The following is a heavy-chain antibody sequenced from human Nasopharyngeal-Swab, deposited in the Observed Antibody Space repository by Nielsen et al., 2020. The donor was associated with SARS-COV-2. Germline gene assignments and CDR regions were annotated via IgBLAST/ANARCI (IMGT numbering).Heavy chain of an antibody. CDR1: GGSISSSSYY. CDR3: ARLWDY. V-gene: IGHV4-61*01. CDR2: IYYSGST. Sequence: GSLRLSCTVSGGSISSSSYYWSWIRQPPGKGLEWIGYIYYSGSTNYNPSLKSRVTISVDTSKNQFSLKLSSVTAADTAVYYCARLWDYWGQGTLVTVSS. J-gene: IGHJ4*02. D-gene: IGHD3-16*01.